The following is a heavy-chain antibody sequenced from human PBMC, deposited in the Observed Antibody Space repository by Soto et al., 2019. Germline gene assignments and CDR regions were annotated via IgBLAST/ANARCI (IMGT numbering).Heavy chain of an antibody. CDR3: AREAARASISGMDV. D-gene: IGHD6-6*01. V-gene: IGHV3-23*01. CDR1: VFTFSSYA. J-gene: IGHJ6*01. CDR2: ISGSGGST. Sequence: RGSLGLSCASSVFTFSSYAMSWVRQAPGKGLEWVSAISGSGGSTYYADSVKGRFTISRDNSKNTLYLQMNSLRAEDTAVYYCAREAARASISGMDVWGQGTTVTVSS.